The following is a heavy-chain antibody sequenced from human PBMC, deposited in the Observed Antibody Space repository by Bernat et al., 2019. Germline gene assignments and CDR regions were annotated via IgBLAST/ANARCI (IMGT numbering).Heavy chain of an antibody. CDR1: GFTFSSYA. J-gene: IGHJ4*02. V-gene: IGHV3-30-3*01. CDR3: ARDNRYGISAADY. D-gene: IGHD6-25*01. Sequence: VQLLESGGGLVQPGGSLRLSCAASGFTFSSYAMHWVRQAPGKGLEWVAVISYDGSNKYYADSVKGRFTISRDNSKNTLYLQMNSLRAEDTAVYYCARDNRYGISAADYWGQGTLVTVSS. CDR2: ISYDGSNK.